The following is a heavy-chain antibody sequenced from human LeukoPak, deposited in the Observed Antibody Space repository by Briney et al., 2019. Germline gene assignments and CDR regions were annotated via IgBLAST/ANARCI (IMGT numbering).Heavy chain of an antibody. Sequence: SQTLSLTCTVSGDSITSGGYYWSWIRQHPGKGLEWIGYIYYSGSTYYNPSLKSRVSISVDTSKNQFSLKLTSVTAADTAVYYCARAAMTSVVTGVDYWGQGTLVTVSS. J-gene: IGHJ4*02. CDR3: ARAAMTSVVTGVDY. CDR2: IYYSGST. D-gene: IGHD4-23*01. CDR1: GDSITSGGYY. V-gene: IGHV4-31*03.